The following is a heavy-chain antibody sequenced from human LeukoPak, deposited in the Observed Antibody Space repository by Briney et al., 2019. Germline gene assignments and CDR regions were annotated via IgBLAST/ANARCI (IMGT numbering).Heavy chain of an antibody. D-gene: IGHD6-19*01. CDR2: ISYDGSNK. Sequence: GRSLRLSCAASGFTFSSYGMHWVRQAPGKGLEWVAVISYDGSNKYYADSVKGRFTISRDNSKNTLYLQMNSLRAEDTAVYYCAKDRFMAVAGIQVFDYWGQGTLVTVSS. V-gene: IGHV3-30*18. CDR1: GFTFSSYG. CDR3: AKDRFMAVAGIQVFDY. J-gene: IGHJ4*02.